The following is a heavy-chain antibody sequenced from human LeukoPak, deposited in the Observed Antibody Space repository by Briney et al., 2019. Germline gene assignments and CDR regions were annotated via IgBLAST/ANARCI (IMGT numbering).Heavy chain of an antibody. CDR3: ARVDYSYNGGGVFDI. CDR1: GYTFTNYG. V-gene: IGHV1-18*01. CDR2: ISAYNGNT. D-gene: IGHD4-11*01. J-gene: IGHJ3*02. Sequence: ASVKVSCKASGYTFTNYGISWVRQAPGQGLEWMGWISAYNGNTNYAQKLQGRVTMTTDTSTSTVYMELRSLRSDDTAVYYCARVDYSYNGGGVFDIWGQGTMVTVSS.